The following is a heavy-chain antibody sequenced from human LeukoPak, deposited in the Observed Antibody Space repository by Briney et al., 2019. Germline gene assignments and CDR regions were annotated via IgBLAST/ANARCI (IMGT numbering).Heavy chain of an antibody. D-gene: IGHD2-15*01. CDR3: ARGRYCSGGSCYSKWFDP. CDR1: GGSFSGYY. Sequence: SETLSLTCAVYGGSFSGYYWSWIRQPPRKGLEWIGEINHSGSTNYNPSLKSRVTISVDTSKNQFSLKLSSVTAADTAVYYCARGRYCSGGSCYSKWFDPWGQGTLVTVSS. CDR2: INHSGST. V-gene: IGHV4-34*01. J-gene: IGHJ5*02.